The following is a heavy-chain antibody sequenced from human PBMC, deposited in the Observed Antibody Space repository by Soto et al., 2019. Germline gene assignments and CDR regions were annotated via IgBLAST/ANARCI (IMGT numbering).Heavy chain of an antibody. CDR3: AKGRLAALFDP. J-gene: IGHJ5*02. Sequence: EVQLLESGGGLVQPGGSLRLSCAASGFTFSSYAMSWVRQAPGKGLEWVSAISGSGGYTYYADSVKGRFTISRDNSKNTLYLQMNSLRAEAAAVYYCAKGRLAALFDPWGQGTLVTVSS. V-gene: IGHV3-23*01. CDR2: ISGSGGYT. CDR1: GFTFSSYA.